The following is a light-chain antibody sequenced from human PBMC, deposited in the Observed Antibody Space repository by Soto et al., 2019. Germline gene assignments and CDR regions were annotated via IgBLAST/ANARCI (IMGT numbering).Light chain of an antibody. Sequence: DIQMTQSPSSLSASVGDRVTITCRASQSISSYLNWYQQKPGKAPKLLIYAASSLQSGVPSRFSGSKSGTDFTLTISSLQPDDFATYYCQQSYSIFTFGPGTKVDIK. V-gene: IGKV1-39*01. CDR1: QSISSY. J-gene: IGKJ3*01. CDR2: AAS. CDR3: QQSYSIFT.